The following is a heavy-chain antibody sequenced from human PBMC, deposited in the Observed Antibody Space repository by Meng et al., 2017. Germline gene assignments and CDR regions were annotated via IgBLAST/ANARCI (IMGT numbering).Heavy chain of an antibody. J-gene: IGHJ4*02. CDR2: IYHSGST. CDR3: ARDRGAVAGTNFDY. V-gene: IGHV4-4*02. Sequence: VQLRVSGPWLVKPSGTRSLTCAVSGGSISSSNWWSWVRQPPGKGLEWIGEIYHSGSTNYNPSLKSRVTISVDKSKNQFSLKLSSVTAADTAVYYCARDRGAVAGTNFDYWGQGTLVTVSS. D-gene: IGHD6-19*01. CDR1: GGSISSSNW.